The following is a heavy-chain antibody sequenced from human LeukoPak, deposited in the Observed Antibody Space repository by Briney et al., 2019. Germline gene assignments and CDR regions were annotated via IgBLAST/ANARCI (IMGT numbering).Heavy chain of an antibody. D-gene: IGHD6-19*01. J-gene: IGHJ3*02. V-gene: IGHV3-21*01. Sequence: GGSLRLSCAASGFTFISYSMNWVRQAPGKGLEWVSSISSSSSYIYYADSVKGRFTISRDNAKNSLYLQMNSLRAEDTAVYYYARDDSSGLDAFDIWGQGTMVTVSS. CDR2: ISSSSSYI. CDR1: GFTFISYS. CDR3: ARDDSSGLDAFDI.